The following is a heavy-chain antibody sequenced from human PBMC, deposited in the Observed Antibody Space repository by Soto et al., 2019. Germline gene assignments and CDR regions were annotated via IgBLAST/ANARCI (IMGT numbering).Heavy chain of an antibody. CDR1: GFTFDDYT. CDR2: ISWDGGST. Sequence: EVQLVESGGVVVQPGGSLRLSCAASGFTFDDYTMHWVRQAPGKGLEWVSLISWDGGSTYYADSVKGRFTISRDNTKNPLYLQMNSLRTEDTALYYCAKSGWSARGPSGRGYYYHGMDVWGQGTTVTVSS. D-gene: IGHD2-15*01. J-gene: IGHJ6*02. CDR3: AKSGWSARGPSGRGYYYHGMDV. V-gene: IGHV3-43*01.